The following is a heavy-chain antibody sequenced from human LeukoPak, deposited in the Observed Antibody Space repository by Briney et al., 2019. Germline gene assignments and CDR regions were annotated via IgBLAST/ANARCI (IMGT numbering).Heavy chain of an antibody. D-gene: IGHD5-24*01. V-gene: IGHV4-34*01. CDR1: GFTFSSYS. Sequence: GSLRLSCAASGFTFSSYSMDWVRQPPGKGLEWIGEINHSGSTNYNPSLKSRVTISVDTSKNQFSLKLSSVTAADTAVYYCARLQRRWLQLRCFDPWGQGTLVTVSS. CDR3: ARLQRRWLQLRCFDP. J-gene: IGHJ5*02. CDR2: INHSGST.